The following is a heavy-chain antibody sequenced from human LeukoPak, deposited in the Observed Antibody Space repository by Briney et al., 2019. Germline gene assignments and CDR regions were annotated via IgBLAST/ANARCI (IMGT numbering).Heavy chain of an antibody. D-gene: IGHD1-26*01. J-gene: IGHJ5*02. CDR3: AKHSGSYPINWFDP. CDR1: GFTFSSYA. Sequence: PGGSLRLSCAASGFTFSSYAMSWARQAPGKGLEWVSAISGSGANTYYADSVKGRFTISGDNSKNTLYLQMNSLRAEDTAVYYCAKHSGSYPINWFDPWGQGTLVTVSS. CDR2: ISGSGANT. V-gene: IGHV3-23*01.